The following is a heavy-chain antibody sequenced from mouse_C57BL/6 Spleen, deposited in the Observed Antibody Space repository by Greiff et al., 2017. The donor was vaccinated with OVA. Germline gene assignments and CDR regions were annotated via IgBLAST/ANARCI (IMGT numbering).Heavy chain of an antibody. D-gene: IGHD4-1*01. Sequence: EVNVVESGGGLVQPKGSLKLSCAASGFSFNTYAMNWVRQAPGKGLEWVARIRSKSNNYATYYADSVKARFTISRDDSESMLYLQMNNLKTEDTAMYYCVNQLTGTKAGFAYWGQGTLVTVSA. CDR3: VNQLTGTKAGFAY. CDR2: IRSKSNNYAT. V-gene: IGHV10-1*01. J-gene: IGHJ3*01. CDR1: GFSFNTYA.